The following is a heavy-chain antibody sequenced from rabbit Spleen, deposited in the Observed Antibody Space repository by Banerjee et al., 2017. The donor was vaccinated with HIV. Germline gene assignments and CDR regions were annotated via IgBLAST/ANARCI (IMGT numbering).Heavy chain of an antibody. J-gene: IGHJ6*01. CDR1: GVSFSGSSY. Sequence: QEQLVESGGGLVKPGASLTLTCIASGVSFSGSSYMCWVRQAPGKGLEWIACIEGGSSGFTYFASWAKGRFTISKTSSTTVTLQMTSLTAADTATYFCARDTSSSFSSYGMDLWGPGTLVTVS. CDR3: ARDTSSSFSSYGMDL. V-gene: IGHV1S45*01. CDR2: IEGGSSGFT. D-gene: IGHD1-1*01.